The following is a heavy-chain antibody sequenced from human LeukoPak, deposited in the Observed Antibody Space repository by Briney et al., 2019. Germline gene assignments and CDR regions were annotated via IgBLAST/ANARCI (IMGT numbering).Heavy chain of an antibody. J-gene: IGHJ4*02. CDR2: IKEDASET. D-gene: IGHD1-26*01. CDR3: TRGSPLDY. Sequence: PGGSLRLSCAASGLTFSSSWMTCVRQAPGKGLEWVANIKEDASETNYVGSAIGRFAISRDNAKNSLYLQMNSLRVEDTAVYYCTRGSPLDYWGQRTLVTVSS. CDR1: GLTFSSSW. V-gene: IGHV3-7*01.